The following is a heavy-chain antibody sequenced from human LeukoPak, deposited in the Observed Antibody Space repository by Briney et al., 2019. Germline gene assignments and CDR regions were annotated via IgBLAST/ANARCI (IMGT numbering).Heavy chain of an antibody. V-gene: IGHV4-34*01. CDR3: ARGTAAPPASFDY. CDR1: GGSFSGYY. CDR2: INHSGST. Sequence: PSETLSLTCAVYGGSFSGYYRSWIRQPPGKGLEWIGEINHSGSTNYNPSLKSRVTISVDTSKNQFSLKLSSVTAADTAVYYCARGTAAPPASFDYWGQGTLVTVSS. J-gene: IGHJ4*02. D-gene: IGHD6-6*01.